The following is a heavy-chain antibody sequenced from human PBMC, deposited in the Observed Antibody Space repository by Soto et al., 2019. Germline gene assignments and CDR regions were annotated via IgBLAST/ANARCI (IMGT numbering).Heavy chain of an antibody. CDR1: GYTFTSYY. J-gene: IGHJ6*02. D-gene: IGHD2-2*01. CDR3: ARGPSDIVVVLAFHNYGMDV. V-gene: IGHV1-46*01. CDR2: INPSGGST. Sequence: ASVKVSCKASGYTFTSYYMHWVRQAPGQGLEWMGIINPSGGSTSYAQKFQGRVTMTRDTSTSTVYMELSSLRSEDTAVYYCARGPSDIVVVLAFHNYGMDVWGQGTTVTVSS.